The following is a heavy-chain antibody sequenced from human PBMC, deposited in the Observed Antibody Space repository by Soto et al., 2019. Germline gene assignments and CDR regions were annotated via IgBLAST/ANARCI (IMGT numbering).Heavy chain of an antibody. D-gene: IGHD2-2*01. CDR3: AGAYRGQLAYHRVWFDP. CDR2: IYYSGST. V-gene: IGHV4-39*01. CDR1: GGSLSSSSYY. J-gene: IGHJ5*02. Sequence: SETLSLTCTVSGGSLSSSSYYWGWIRQPPGKGLEWIGSIYYSGSTYYNPSLKSRVTISVDTSKNQFSLKLSSVTAADTAVYYCAGAYRGQLAYHRVWFDPWGQGTLVPVSS.